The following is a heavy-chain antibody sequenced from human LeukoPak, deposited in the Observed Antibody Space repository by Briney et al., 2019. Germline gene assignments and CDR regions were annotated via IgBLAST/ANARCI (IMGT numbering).Heavy chain of an antibody. D-gene: IGHD1-26*01. CDR2: IYHSGST. CDR3: ARGVGATYWYFDL. CDR1: GGSISSGGYS. V-gene: IGHV4-30-2*01. Sequence: PSQTLSLTCAVSGGSISSGGYSWSWIRQPPGKGLDWIGYIYHSGSTYYNPSLKSRVTISVDRSKNQFSLKLSSVTAADTAVYYCARGVGATYWYFDLWGRGTLVTVSS. J-gene: IGHJ2*01.